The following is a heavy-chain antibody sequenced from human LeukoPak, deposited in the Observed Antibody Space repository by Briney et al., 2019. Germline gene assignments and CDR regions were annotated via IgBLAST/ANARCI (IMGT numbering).Heavy chain of an antibody. CDR3: ARSARSGYYKKYYFDY. J-gene: IGHJ4*02. V-gene: IGHV4-39*07. Sequence: PSETLSLTCTVSGGSISSSSYYWGWIRQPPGKGLEWIGSIYYSGSTYYNPSLKSRVTISVDTSKNQFSLKLSSVTAADTAVYYCARSARSGYYKKYYFDYWGQGTLVTVSS. CDR2: IYYSGST. CDR1: GGSISSSSYY. D-gene: IGHD3-22*01.